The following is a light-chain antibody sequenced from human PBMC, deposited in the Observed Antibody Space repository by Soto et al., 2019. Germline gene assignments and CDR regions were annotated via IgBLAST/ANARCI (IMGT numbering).Light chain of an antibody. Sequence: VFTQSPATLPVSRGDRATLSCRASQSVSGYLVWYQQKPGQAPRLLIYDASTRAAGIPARFIGSGSGTDFTLTISSLEPEDSAVYYCEQHLGRQTFGQGAKVDI. CDR3: EQHLGRQT. CDR1: QSVSGY. J-gene: IGKJ1*01. CDR2: DAS. V-gene: IGKV3-11*01.